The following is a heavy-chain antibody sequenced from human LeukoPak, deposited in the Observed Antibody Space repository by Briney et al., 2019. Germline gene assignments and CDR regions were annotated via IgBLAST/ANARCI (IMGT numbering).Heavy chain of an antibody. CDR3: ARGTTVFFFDY. D-gene: IGHD4-17*01. CDR2: ISSSGSTI. J-gene: IGHJ4*02. V-gene: IGHV3-48*03. CDR1: GFTFSSYE. Sequence: GGSLRLSCAASGFTFSSYEMNWVRQAPGKGLEWVSYISSSGSTIYYADSVKGRFTISRDNAKNSLYLQMNSLRAEDTAVYYCARGTTVFFFDYWGQGTLVTVSS.